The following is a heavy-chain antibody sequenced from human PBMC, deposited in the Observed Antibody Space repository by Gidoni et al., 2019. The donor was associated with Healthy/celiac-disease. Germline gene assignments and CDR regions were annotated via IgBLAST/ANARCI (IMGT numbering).Heavy chain of an antibody. CDR2: ISGSGGRT. CDR3: ARGPPYYYDSSGSFDY. D-gene: IGHD3-22*01. CDR1: GFTFSSYA. Sequence: EVQLLESGGGLVQPGGSLRLSCAASGFTFSSYAMSGVRQAPGQGLEWVSAISGSGGRTYYADSVKGRFNIARDKSKNTLYLQMNSMRAEDTAVYYCARGPPYYYDSSGSFDYWGQGTLVTVSS. J-gene: IGHJ4*02. V-gene: IGHV3-23*01.